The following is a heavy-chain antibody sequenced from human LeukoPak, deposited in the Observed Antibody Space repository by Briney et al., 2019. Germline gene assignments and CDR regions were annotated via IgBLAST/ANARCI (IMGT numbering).Heavy chain of an antibody. CDR1: GFTFSGYW. Sequence: PGGSLRLSCAASGFTFSGYWMHWVRQGPEKGLELVSRIDNDGHGILYADSVKGRFTTSRDNAKNTLYLQMNSLRFEDTAVYYCATGGGWVPSFRVVTHIDVWGKGTTVTVSS. CDR2: IDNDGHGI. CDR3: ATGGGWVPSFRVVTHIDV. V-gene: IGHV3-74*03. J-gene: IGHJ6*03. D-gene: IGHD3-3*01.